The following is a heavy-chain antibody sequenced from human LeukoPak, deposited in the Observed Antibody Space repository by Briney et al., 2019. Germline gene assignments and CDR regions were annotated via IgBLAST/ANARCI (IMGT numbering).Heavy chain of an antibody. V-gene: IGHV3-23*01. Sequence: PGGSLRLSCAASGFTFRTYAMSWVRQAPGKGLEWVSAISGSGGSTYYADSVKGRFTISRDNSKNTLYLQMNSLRAEDTAVYYCAKDTPWYSSGRTPDYWGQGTLVTVSS. D-gene: IGHD6-19*01. J-gene: IGHJ4*02. CDR2: ISGSGGST. CDR3: AKDTPWYSSGRTPDY. CDR1: GFTFRTYA.